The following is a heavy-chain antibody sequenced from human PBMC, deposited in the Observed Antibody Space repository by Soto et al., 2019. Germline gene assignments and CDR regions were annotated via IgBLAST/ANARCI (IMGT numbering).Heavy chain of an antibody. CDR3: ATIPYSSRWAFGVDY. J-gene: IGHJ4*02. Sequence: QVQLVQYGAEVKKPGSSVKVSCKASGGTFSSYAISWVRQAPGQGLEWMGGIIPIFGTANYAQKFQGRVTITADESTSAAYMELSSMRSEYSAVYYCATIPYSSRWAFGVDYWGQGTLVTVSS. CDR2: IIPIFGTA. V-gene: IGHV1-69*01. CDR1: GGTFSSYA. D-gene: IGHD6-13*01.